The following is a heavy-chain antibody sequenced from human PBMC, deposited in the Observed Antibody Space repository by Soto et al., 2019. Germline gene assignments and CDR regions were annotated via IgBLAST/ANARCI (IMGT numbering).Heavy chain of an antibody. CDR3: AREDTMVGGVKPKNARYYYYGMDV. CDR1: GGSFSGYY. CDR2: IYYSGST. D-gene: IGHD3-10*01. Sequence: SETLSLTCAVYGGSFSGYYWSWIRQPPGKGLEWIGYIYYSGSTNYNPSLKSRVTISVDTSKNQFSLKLSSVTAADTAVYYCAREDTMVGGVKPKNARYYYYGMDVWGKGTTVTVSS. V-gene: IGHV4-59*01. J-gene: IGHJ6*04.